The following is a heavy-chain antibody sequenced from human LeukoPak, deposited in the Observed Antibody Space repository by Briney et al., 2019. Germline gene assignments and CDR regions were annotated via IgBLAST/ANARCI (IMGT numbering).Heavy chain of an antibody. Sequence: GASVKVSRKASGYTFTSYGISWVRQAPGQGLEWMGWISAYNGNTNYAQKFQGRVTITRDTSASTAYMELSSLRSEDTAVYYCASSELFLRGSSPFYYYGMDVWGQGTTVTVSS. CDR3: ASSELFLRGSSPFYYYGMDV. J-gene: IGHJ6*02. D-gene: IGHD1-26*01. CDR1: GYTFTSYG. CDR2: ISAYNGNT. V-gene: IGHV1-18*01.